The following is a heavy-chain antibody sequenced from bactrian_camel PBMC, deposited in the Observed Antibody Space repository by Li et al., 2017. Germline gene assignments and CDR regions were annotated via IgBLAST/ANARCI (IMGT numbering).Heavy chain of an antibody. Sequence: VQLVESGGGLVQPGGSLRLSCAASGFTFSSYFMSWVRQAPGKGLEWVSSVYTGGSTTYYADSVKGRFTISKDNTKNSLYLQMSSLEPDETAEYYCAAGPTTYTTFVYWGQGTQVTVS. CDR2: VYTGGSTT. CDR3: AAGPTTYTTFVY. J-gene: IGHJ6*01. V-gene: IGHV3-2*01. D-gene: IGHD2*01. CDR1: GFTFSSYF.